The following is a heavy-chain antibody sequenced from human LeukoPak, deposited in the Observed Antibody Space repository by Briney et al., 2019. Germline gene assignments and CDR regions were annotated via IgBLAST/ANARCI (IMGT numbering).Heavy chain of an antibody. V-gene: IGHV1-2*02. CDR1: GYTFTGYY. D-gene: IGHD6-6*01. CDR2: INPNSGGT. Sequence: ASVKVSCKASGYTFTGYYMHWVRQAPGQGLEWMGWINPNSGGTNYAQKFQGRVTMTRDTPISTAYMELSRLRSDDTAVYYCARGIAARPYYMDVWGKGTTVTVSS. J-gene: IGHJ6*03. CDR3: ARGIAARPYYMDV.